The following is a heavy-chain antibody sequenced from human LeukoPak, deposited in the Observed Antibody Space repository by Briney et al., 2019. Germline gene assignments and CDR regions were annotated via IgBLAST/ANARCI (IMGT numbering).Heavy chain of an antibody. D-gene: IGHD2-15*01. V-gene: IGHV4-59*01. Sequence: SETLSLTCTVSGGSISSYYWSWIRQPPGKGLEWIGYIYYSGSTNYNPSLKSRVTTSVDTSKNQFSLKLSSVTAADTAVYYCARGVGCSGGSCPLGDWFDPWGQGTLVTVSS. CDR1: GGSISSYY. CDR3: ARGVGCSGGSCPLGDWFDP. CDR2: IYYSGST. J-gene: IGHJ5*02.